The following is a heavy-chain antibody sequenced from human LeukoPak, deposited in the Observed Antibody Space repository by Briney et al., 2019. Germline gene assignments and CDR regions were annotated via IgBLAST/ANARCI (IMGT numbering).Heavy chain of an antibody. CDR3: ARDPGDIVVAGTFDY. CDR2: IRYDGSNK. V-gene: IGHV3-30*02. CDR1: GFTFSSYG. J-gene: IGHJ4*02. Sequence: KPGGSLRLSCAASGFTFSSYGMHWVRQAPGKGLEWVAFIRYDGSNKYYADSVKGRFTISRDNSKNTLYLQMNSLRAEDTALYYCARDPGDIVVAGTFDYWGQGTLVTVSS. D-gene: IGHD6-19*01.